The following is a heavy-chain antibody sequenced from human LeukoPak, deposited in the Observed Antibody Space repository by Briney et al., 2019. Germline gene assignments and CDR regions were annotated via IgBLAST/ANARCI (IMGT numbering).Heavy chain of an antibody. J-gene: IGHJ4*02. V-gene: IGHV1-18*01. Sequence: VASVKVSCKASGGTFSSYAISWVRQAPGQGLEWMGGISAYNGNTNYAQKLQGRVTMTTDTSTSTAYMELRSLRSDDTAVYYCAREWGLALGEPLGDYWGQGTLVTVSS. CDR1: GGTFSSYA. D-gene: IGHD1-14*01. CDR2: ISAYNGNT. CDR3: AREWGLALGEPLGDY.